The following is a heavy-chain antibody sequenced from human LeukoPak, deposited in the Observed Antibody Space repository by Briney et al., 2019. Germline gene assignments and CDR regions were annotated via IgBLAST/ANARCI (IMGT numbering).Heavy chain of an antibody. Sequence: QPGGSLRLSCAASGFTFSSYAMHWVSQAPGKGLEWVAVISYDGSNKYYADSVKGRFTISRDNSKNTLYLQMNSLRAEDTAVYYCASVEDQMVRGVIPPVDAFDIWGQGTMVTVSS. D-gene: IGHD3-10*01. V-gene: IGHV3-30-3*01. J-gene: IGHJ3*02. CDR1: GFTFSSYA. CDR2: ISYDGSNK. CDR3: ASVEDQMVRGVIPPVDAFDI.